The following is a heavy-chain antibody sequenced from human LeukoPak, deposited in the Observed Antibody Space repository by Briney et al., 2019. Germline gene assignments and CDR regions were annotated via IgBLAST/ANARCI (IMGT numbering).Heavy chain of an antibody. V-gene: IGHV3-23*01. Sequence: PGGSLRLSCVASGFTFSSYAMSWVRQAPGKGLEWVSAISGSGGSTYYADSVKGRFTISRDNSKNTLYLQMNSLRAEDTAVYYCARGGLGLWLLVYWGQGTLVTVSS. J-gene: IGHJ4*02. CDR1: GFTFSSYA. CDR2: ISGSGGST. CDR3: ARGGLGLWLLVY. D-gene: IGHD3-22*01.